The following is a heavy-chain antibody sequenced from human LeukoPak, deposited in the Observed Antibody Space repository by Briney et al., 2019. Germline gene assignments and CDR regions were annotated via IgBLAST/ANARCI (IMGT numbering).Heavy chain of an antibody. CDR3: ATSPSGSYFRP. D-gene: IGHD1-26*01. V-gene: IGHV3-74*01. CDR2: IDSDGSIR. J-gene: IGHJ5*02. Sequence: GGSLRLSCAASGFTFSTYWMHWVRQAPGKGLVWVSRIDSDGSIRTYADSVKGRFTISRDNSKNTLYLQMNSLRSEDTAVYYCATSPSGSYFRPWGQGTLVTVSS. CDR1: GFTFSTYW.